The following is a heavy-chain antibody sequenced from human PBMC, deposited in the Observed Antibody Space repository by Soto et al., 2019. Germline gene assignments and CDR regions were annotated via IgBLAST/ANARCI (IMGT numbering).Heavy chain of an antibody. CDR3: ASSLSVWGSPFDY. V-gene: IGHV4-59*01. CDR1: GGSIISYY. J-gene: IGHJ4*02. Sequence: PSETLSLTCTFSGGSIISYYWSWIRQPPGKGLEWIGYIYYSGSTNYNPSLKSRVTISVDTSKNQFSLKLSSVTAADTAVYYCASSLSVWGSPFDYWGQGTLVTVSS. D-gene: IGHD3-16*01. CDR2: IYYSGST.